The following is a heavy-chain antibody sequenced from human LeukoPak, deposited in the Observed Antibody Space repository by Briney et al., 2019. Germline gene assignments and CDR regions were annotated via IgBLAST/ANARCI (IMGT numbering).Heavy chain of an antibody. CDR3: ARGGGYYDSSGCFDY. J-gene: IGHJ4*02. Sequence: KPSETLSLTCTVSGGSISSSSYYWGWIRQPPGKGLEWIVSIYYSGSTYYNPSLKSRVTISVDTSKNQFSLKLSSVTAADTAVYYCARGGGYYDSSGCFDYWGQGTLVTVSS. CDR1: GGSISSSSYY. V-gene: IGHV4-39*01. CDR2: IYYSGST. D-gene: IGHD3-22*01.